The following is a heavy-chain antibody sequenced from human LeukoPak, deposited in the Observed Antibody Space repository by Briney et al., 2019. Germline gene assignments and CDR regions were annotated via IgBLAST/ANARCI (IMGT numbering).Heavy chain of an antibody. Sequence: PSETLSLTCTVSGGSISSYYWNWIRQPPGKGLEWIGYIYYSGSTNYNPSLKSRVTISVDTSKHQFSLNLTSVTAADTAVYYCARFTPQGYGWGGYNRFDPWGQGTLVTVSS. V-gene: IGHV4-59*01. CDR3: ARFTPQGYGWGGYNRFDP. CDR1: GGSISSYY. J-gene: IGHJ5*02. D-gene: IGHD3-16*01. CDR2: IYYSGST.